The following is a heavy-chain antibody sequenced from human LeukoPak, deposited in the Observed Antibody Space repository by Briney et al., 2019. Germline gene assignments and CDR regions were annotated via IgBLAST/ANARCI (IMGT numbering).Heavy chain of an antibody. D-gene: IGHD2-8*02. J-gene: IGHJ4*02. CDR3: TKAPLRSCSGAFCYPFDY. CDR1: GFTFSSYW. V-gene: IGHV3-74*01. Sequence: GGSLRLSCGASGFTFSSYWMHWVRQAPGKGLVWVSGINSDGGTTTYADSVKGRFTISRDDSRDTLFLQMNRLSVDDTAIYYCTKAPLRSCSGAFCYPFDYWGQGTLVTVSS. CDR2: INSDGGTT.